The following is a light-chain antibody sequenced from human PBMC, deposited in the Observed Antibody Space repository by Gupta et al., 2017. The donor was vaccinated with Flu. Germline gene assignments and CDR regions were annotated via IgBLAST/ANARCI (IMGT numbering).Light chain of an antibody. J-gene: IGKJ2*01. CDR1: QTGLQSFYNKNC. Sequence: KCESSQTGLQSFYNKNCLAWYQQKPGQVPNLLIYCASIRDTGVPYRFSGSGSGTDFTLTISSLQAEDVAVYYCQQSYDTPHTFGQGTKLEIK. CDR2: CAS. V-gene: IGKV4-1*01. CDR3: QQSYDTPHT.